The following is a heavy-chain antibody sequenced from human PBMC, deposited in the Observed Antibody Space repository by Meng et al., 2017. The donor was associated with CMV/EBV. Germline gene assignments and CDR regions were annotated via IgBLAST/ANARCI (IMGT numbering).Heavy chain of an antibody. D-gene: IGHD1-14*01. Sequence: AVYGGSFSGDYWSWIRQPPGKGLEWIGEINHSGSTNYNPSLKSRVTISVDTSKNQFSLKLSSVTAADTAVYYCARGLFPDPRRRRNTEHWGQGTLVTVS. J-gene: IGHJ1*01. CDR3: ARGLFPDPRRRRNTEH. CDR2: INHSGST. CDR1: GGSFSGDY. V-gene: IGHV4-34*01.